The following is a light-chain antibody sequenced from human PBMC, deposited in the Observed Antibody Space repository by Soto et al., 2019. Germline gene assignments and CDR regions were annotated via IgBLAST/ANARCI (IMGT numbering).Light chain of an antibody. CDR3: QQYNSYSFT. J-gene: IGKJ4*01. V-gene: IGKV1-5*01. CDR2: DAS. CDR1: QSISSW. Sequence: DIQMTQSPSTLSASVGDRVTITCRASQSISSWLAWYQQKPGKAPKLLIYDASSLESGVPSRFSGSGSGTEFTLTISSLQPDDFATSYCQQYNSYSFTFGGGTKVEIK.